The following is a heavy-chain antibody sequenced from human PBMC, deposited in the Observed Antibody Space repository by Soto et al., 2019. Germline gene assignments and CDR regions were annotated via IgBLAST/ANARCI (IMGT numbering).Heavy chain of an antibody. CDR1: GFTFSSFG. Sequence: QVHLVESGGGVVQPGTSLRLSCAASGFTFSSFGMHWVRQTPGKGLEWVALIAFDGGNKYYAESVKARVTISRDNSRNTLYLQMNSLTPDDTAVYYCAKDRKYSSSFLSNWFDPWGQGTLVTVSS. V-gene: IGHV3-30*18. CDR3: AKDRKYSSSFLSNWFDP. J-gene: IGHJ5*02. D-gene: IGHD6-6*01. CDR2: IAFDGGNK.